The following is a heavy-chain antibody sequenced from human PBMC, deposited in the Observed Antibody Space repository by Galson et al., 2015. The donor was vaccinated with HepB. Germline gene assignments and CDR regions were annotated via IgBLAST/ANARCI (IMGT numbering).Heavy chain of an antibody. J-gene: IGHJ3*02. D-gene: IGHD2-15*01. CDR3: AREGDIGVVRGSRPNDAFEI. Sequence: SETLSLTCTVSGGSIRSGSYYWGWVRQPPGKGLERIGSLYYTGSTYYTPSLKSRVPISVDTSKNQFSLKLSSVTAADTAVYYRAREGDIGVVRGSRPNDAFEIWGQGTRVTVSS. CDR2: LYYTGST. CDR1: GGSIRSGSYY. V-gene: IGHV4-39*07.